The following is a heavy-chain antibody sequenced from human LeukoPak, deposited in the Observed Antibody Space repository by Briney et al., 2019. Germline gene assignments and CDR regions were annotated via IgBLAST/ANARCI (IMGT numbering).Heavy chain of an antibody. V-gene: IGHV3-13*01. Sequence: PGGSLRLSCAASGFTLSNFAVHWVRQAPGKGLEWVSAIGTAGDTFYPGSVKGRFTISRENAKNSLYLQMNSLRADDTAVYYCARQMTPHGNFDYWGQGTLVTVSS. J-gene: IGHJ4*02. D-gene: IGHD1-26*01. CDR2: IGTAGDT. CDR3: ARQMTPHGNFDY. CDR1: GFTLSNFA.